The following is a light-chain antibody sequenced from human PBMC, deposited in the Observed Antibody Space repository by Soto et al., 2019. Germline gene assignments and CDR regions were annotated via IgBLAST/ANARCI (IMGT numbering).Light chain of an antibody. J-gene: IGKJ1*01. CDR2: KAS. CDR3: QQYNNWPRT. CDR1: QTISSW. V-gene: IGKV1-5*03. Sequence: DIQITQSPSTLSGSVGDRVTITCRASQTISSWLAWYQQKPGKAPKLLIYKASTLKSGVPSRFSGSGSGTEFTLTISSLQPDDFATYYCQQYNNWPRTFGQGTKVDI.